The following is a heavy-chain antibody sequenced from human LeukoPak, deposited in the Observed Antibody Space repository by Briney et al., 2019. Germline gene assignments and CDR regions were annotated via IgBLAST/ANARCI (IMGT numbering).Heavy chain of an antibody. V-gene: IGHV4-34*01. CDR2: INHSGST. J-gene: IGHJ5*02. D-gene: IGHD3-10*01. CDR1: GGSFSGYY. CDR3: ARDHWFGELPNNWFDP. Sequence: PSETLSLTCAVYGGSFSGYYWSWIRQPPGKGLEWIGEINHSGSTNYNPSLKSRVTMSVDTSKNQFSLKLSSVTAADTAVYYCARDHWFGELPNNWFDPWGQGTLVTVSS.